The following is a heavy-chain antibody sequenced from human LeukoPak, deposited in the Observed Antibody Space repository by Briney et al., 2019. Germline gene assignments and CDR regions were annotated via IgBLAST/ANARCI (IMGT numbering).Heavy chain of an antibody. D-gene: IGHD3-10*01. J-gene: IGHJ4*02. CDR1: GGSISIYY. V-gene: IGHV4-59*08. CDR2: IYYSGST. CDR3: ARLRFGELLEAFDY. Sequence: SETLSLTCTVSGGSISIYYWSWIRQPPGKGLEWIGYIYYSGSTNYNPSLKSRVTISVDTSKNQFSLKLSSVTAADTAVYYCARLRFGELLEAFDYWGQGTLVTVSS.